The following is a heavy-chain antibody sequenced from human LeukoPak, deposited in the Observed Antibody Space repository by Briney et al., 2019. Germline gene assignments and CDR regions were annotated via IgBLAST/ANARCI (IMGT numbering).Heavy chain of an antibody. CDR3: ASGGRRSVGCQSDY. J-gene: IGHJ4*02. Sequence: ASVKVSCKASGGTFSSYAISWVRQAPGQGLEWMGGIIPIFGTANYAQKFQGRVTITADESTSTAYMELSSLRSEDTAVYYCASGGRRSVGCQSDYWGQGTLVTVSS. CDR1: GGTFSSYA. CDR2: IIPIFGTA. V-gene: IGHV1-69*01. D-gene: IGHD3-16*01.